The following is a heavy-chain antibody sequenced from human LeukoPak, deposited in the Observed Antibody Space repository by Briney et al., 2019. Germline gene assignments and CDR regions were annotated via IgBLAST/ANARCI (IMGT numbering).Heavy chain of an antibody. CDR3: AKDTTALLWFGSKTEYYYYGMDV. CDR2: IRYDGSNK. D-gene: IGHD3-10*01. CDR1: GFTFSSYG. V-gene: IGHV3-30*02. J-gene: IGHJ6*02. Sequence: GGSLRLSCAASGFTFSSYGMHWVRQAPGKGLEWVAFIRYDGSNKYYADSVKGRFTISRDNSKNTLYLQMNSLRAEDTAVYYCAKDTTALLWFGSKTEYYYYGMDVWGQGTTVTVSS.